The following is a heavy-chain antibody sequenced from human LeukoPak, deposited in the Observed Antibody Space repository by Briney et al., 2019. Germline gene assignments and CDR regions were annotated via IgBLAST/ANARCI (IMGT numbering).Heavy chain of an antibody. D-gene: IGHD2/OR15-2a*01. CDR2: IKPDGSAE. CDR1: GFTFSSNW. V-gene: IGHV3-7*01. CDR3: VSFYETY. Sequence: GGSLRLSCATSGFTFSSNWMSWVRHVPGRGLDWVANIKPDGSAEYYAASVKGRFTVSRDNAKNSLYLQMNSLRVDDTAVYYCVSFYETYWGRGTLVTVSS. J-gene: IGHJ4*02.